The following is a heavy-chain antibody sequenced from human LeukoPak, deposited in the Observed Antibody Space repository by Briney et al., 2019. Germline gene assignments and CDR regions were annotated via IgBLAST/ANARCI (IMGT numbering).Heavy chain of an antibody. CDR1: GGSTSSYY. CDR2: IYDSGST. CDR3: TKGGRRDILTY. Sequence: PSETLSLTCTASGGSTSSYYWSWIRQPPGKGLEWIGYIYDSGSTNYNPSLKSRVTISVDTSKNQFSLKLTSVTAADTAVYYCTKGGRRDILTYWGQGILVTVSP. V-gene: IGHV4-59*01. D-gene: IGHD3-9*01. J-gene: IGHJ4*02.